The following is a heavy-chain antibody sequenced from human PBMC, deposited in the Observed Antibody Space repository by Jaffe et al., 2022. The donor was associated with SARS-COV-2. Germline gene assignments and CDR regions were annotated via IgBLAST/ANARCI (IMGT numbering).Heavy chain of an antibody. V-gene: IGHV3-23*04. CDR2: IIGTDET. CDR3: ATYGQVDKIDY. J-gene: IGHJ4*02. D-gene: IGHD5-12*01. Sequence: EGQLVESGGDLVQPGGSLRLSCAASAFPFSNYAMIWVRQAPGKGLEWVSSIIGTDETHYADSVRGRFTISRDDSKNTLYLHMNSLRAEDTAIYYCATYGQVDKIDYWGQGTMVIVSS. CDR1: AFPFSNYA.